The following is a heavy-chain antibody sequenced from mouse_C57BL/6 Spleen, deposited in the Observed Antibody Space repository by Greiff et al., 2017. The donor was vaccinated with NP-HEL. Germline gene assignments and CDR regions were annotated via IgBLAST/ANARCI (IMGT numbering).Heavy chain of an antibody. D-gene: IGHD1-1*01. J-gene: IGHJ4*01. CDR2: IDPENGDT. V-gene: IGHV14-4*01. CDR3: TSITTVVPMDY. CDR1: GFNIKDDY. Sequence: VHVKQSGAELVRPGASVKLSCTASGFNIKDDYMHWVKQRPEQGLEWIGWIDPENGDTEYASKFQGKATITADTSSNTAYLQLSSLTSEDTAVYYCTSITTVVPMDYWGQGTSVTVSS.